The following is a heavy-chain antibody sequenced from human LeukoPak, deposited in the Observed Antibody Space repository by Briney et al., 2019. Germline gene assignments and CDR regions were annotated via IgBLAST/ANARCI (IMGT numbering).Heavy chain of an antibody. CDR2: ISGHGGTT. Sequence: QPGGSLRLSCAASGLAFSDYAMNWVRQAPGKGLEWVSTISGHGGTTYYADSVKGRFTISRDFSKNTLYLQMNGLRAEDTAVYYCAKSGGTQMDFDYWGLGTLVTASS. CDR1: GLAFSDYA. V-gene: IGHV3-23*01. J-gene: IGHJ4*02. D-gene: IGHD1-14*01. CDR3: AKSGGTQMDFDY.